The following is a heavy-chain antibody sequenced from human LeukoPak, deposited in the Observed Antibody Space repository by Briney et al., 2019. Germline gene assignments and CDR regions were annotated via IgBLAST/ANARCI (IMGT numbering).Heavy chain of an antibody. CDR3: AKDHVYSSGWTTDFDY. CDR1: GFIFSSYS. Sequence: GGSLRLSCAASGFIFSSYSMSWVRQAPGKGLEWVSVITGSGGNTYYADSVKGRFTISKDNSKNTVYLQMNSLRAEDTAVYYCAKDHVYSSGWTTDFDYWGQGTLVTVSS. J-gene: IGHJ4*02. D-gene: IGHD6-19*01. V-gene: IGHV3-23*01. CDR2: ITGSGGNT.